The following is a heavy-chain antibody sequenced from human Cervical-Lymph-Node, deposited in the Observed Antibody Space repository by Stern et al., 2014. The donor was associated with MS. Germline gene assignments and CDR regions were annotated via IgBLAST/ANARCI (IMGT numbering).Heavy chain of an antibody. J-gene: IGHJ3*02. V-gene: IGHV3-30*01. CDR3: ASQI. CDR2: VSSDGANT. Sequence: VQLVESGGGVVQPGRSLRLSCAASGFIFSNYAMHWVRQPPGKGLEWVAVVSSDGANTYFADSVKGRFTISRDNSKNTLYLQMNSLKIEDTAIYYCASQIWGQGTMVTVSS. CDR1: GFIFSNYA.